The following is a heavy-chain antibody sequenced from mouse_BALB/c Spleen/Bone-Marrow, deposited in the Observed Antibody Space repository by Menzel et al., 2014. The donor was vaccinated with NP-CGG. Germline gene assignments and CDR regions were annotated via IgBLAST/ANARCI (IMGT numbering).Heavy chain of an antibody. CDR1: GFSLTSYG. Sequence: QVQLQQPGPGLVAPSQSLSITCTVSGFSLTSYGVHWVRQPPGKGLEWLGVIWAGGSTNYNSALMSRLSISKDNSKSKVILKINSLQTDHTAMYYCARGSFSTTVHYYAMDYWGQGTSVTVSS. CDR3: ARGSFSTTVHYYAMDY. J-gene: IGHJ4*01. CDR2: IWAGGST. D-gene: IGHD1-2*01. V-gene: IGHV2-9*02.